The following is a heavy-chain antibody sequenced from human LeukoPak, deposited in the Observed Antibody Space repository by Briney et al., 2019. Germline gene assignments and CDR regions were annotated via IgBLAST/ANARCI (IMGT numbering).Heavy chain of an antibody. J-gene: IGHJ4*02. CDR1: GFTFSSYS. D-gene: IGHD6-19*01. V-gene: IGHV3-21*01. CDR3: AREVGVYSSGWLDQDY. Sequence: GGSLRLSCAASGFTFSSYSMNWVRQAPGKGLEWVSSISSSSSYIYYADSVKGRFTISRDNAKNSLYLQMNSLRAEDTAVYYCAREVGVYSSGWLDQDYWGQGTLVTVSS. CDR2: ISSSSSYI.